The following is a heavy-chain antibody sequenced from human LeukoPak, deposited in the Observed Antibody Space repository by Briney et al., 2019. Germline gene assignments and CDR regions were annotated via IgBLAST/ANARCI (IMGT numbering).Heavy chain of an antibody. CDR2: IISNENSA. V-gene: IGHV3-74*01. D-gene: IGHD6-13*01. J-gene: IGHJ3*02. CDR1: GFTFSSNW. CDR3: VRGGIASAFDI. Sequence: GGSLRLSCAASGFTFSSNWMHWVRQAPGKGLVWVSRIISNENSATYADSVKGRFTISRGNAKNTLYLQMNSLRAEDTAAYYCVRGGIASAFDIWGQGTMVTVSS.